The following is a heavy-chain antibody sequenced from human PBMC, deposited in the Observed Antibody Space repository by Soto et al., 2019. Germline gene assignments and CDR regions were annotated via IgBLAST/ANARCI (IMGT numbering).Heavy chain of an antibody. CDR2: VYYTGSA. Sequence: QLQLQESGPGLVKPSETLSLTCTVSGGSISSTNHYWGWIRQPPGKGLEWFGSVYYTGSAHYNPSLTSRVTISVDPSRKQFSLKLKSVTAAATAIYYCARHDGGSDGDGFDPWGQGILVTVSS. CDR3: ARHDGGSDGDGFDP. D-gene: IGHD3-16*01. CDR1: GGSISSTNHY. J-gene: IGHJ5*02. V-gene: IGHV4-39*01.